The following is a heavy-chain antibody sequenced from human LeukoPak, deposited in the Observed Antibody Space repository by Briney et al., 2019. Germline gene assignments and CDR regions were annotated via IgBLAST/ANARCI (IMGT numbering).Heavy chain of an antibody. CDR2: IRYDGSNQ. D-gene: IGHD6-19*01. J-gene: IGHJ4*02. Sequence: GGSLRLSCAASGFTFSSYGMHWVRQAPGKGLEWVAFIRYDGSNQYYADSVKGRFAISRDNAKNSLYLQMNSLRAEDTAVYYCARGIAVAGPKYYFDYWGQGTLVTVSS. CDR1: GFTFSSYG. V-gene: IGHV3-30*02. CDR3: ARGIAVAGPKYYFDY.